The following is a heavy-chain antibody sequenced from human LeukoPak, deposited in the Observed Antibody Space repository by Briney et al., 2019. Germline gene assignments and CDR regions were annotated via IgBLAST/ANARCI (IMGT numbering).Heavy chain of an antibody. CDR2: IYYSGST. CDR3: ARLPYWGGLYWYLDL. Sequence: PSETLSLTCTVYGGSISSYYWSWIRQPPGKGLEWIGYIYYSGSTNYNPSLKSRVTISVDTSKNQFSLKLSSVTAADTAVYYCARLPYWGGLYWYLDLWGRGTLVTVSS. V-gene: IGHV4-59*08. CDR1: GGSISSYY. J-gene: IGHJ2*01. D-gene: IGHD2-21*01.